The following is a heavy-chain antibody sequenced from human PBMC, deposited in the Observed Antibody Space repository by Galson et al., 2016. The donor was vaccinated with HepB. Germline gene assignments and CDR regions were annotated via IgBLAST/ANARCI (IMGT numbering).Heavy chain of an antibody. J-gene: IGHJ6*02. CDR2: ISGGGGST. CDR3: ARGRGVDV. V-gene: IGHV3-21*04. CDR1: GFIFSNYG. Sequence: SLRLSCAASGFIFSNYGMSWVRQAPGKGLEWVSAISGGGGSTYYADSVKGRFTISRDNAKNSLYLQMNSLRGEDTAVYYCARGRGVDVWGQGTTVTVSS.